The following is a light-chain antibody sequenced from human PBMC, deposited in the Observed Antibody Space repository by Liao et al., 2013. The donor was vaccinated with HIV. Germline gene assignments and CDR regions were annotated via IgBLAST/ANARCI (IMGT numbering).Light chain of an antibody. Sequence: SYELTQPPSVSASPGQTASITCSGDKLGDKFANWYQQKPGQSPVLVIYEAYKRPSGIPERFSGSNSGNTATLTISGTQAMDEADYYCQVWDSSSDPVYVFGTGTKVTVL. V-gene: IGLV3-1*01. J-gene: IGLJ1*01. CDR1: KLGDKF. CDR2: EAY. CDR3: QVWDSSSDPVYV.